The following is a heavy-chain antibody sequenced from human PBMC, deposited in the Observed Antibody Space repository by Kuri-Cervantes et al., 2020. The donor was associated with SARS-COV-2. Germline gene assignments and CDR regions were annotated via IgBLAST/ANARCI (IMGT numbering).Heavy chain of an antibody. V-gene: IGHV4-39*07. CDR3: ARVPFWSGYYKDYYYYGMDV. J-gene: IGHJ6*02. Sequence: SETLSLTCTVSGGSIGRRNYYWGWIRQPPGKGLEWIGNIYYSGNTYYNPSLRSRVTISEDTSKNQFSLKLSSVTAADTAVYYCARVPFWSGYYKDYYYYGMDVWGQGTTVTVSS. D-gene: IGHD3-3*01. CDR2: IYYSGNT. CDR1: GGSIGRRNYY.